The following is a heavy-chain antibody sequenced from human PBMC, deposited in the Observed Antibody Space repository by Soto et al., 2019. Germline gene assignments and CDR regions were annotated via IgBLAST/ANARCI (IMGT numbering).Heavy chain of an antibody. J-gene: IGHJ6*03. V-gene: IGHV1-69*13. CDR3: ASKNRHTIPYYMDV. D-gene: IGHD3-3*01. CDR2: IIPIFGTA. CDR1: GGTFSSYA. Sequence: ASVKVSCKASGGTFSSYAISWVRQAPGQGLEWMGGIIPIFGTANYAQKFQGRVTITADESTSTAYMELSSLRSEDTAVYYCASKNRHTIPYYMDVWGKGTTVTVAS.